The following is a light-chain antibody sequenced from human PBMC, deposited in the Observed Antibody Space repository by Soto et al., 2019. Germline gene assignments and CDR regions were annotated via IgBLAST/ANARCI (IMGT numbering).Light chain of an antibody. CDR2: DAS. CDR1: QSVSIY. CDR3: QQGSSWPWT. Sequence: EIVLPQSPATLSLSPGERATLSCRASQSVSIYLAWYQQKPGQAPRLLIYDASNRATGVPARFTGSGSGTDFTLTISSLQPEDFAVYYCQQGSSWPWTFGQGTKVEI. V-gene: IGKV3-11*01. J-gene: IGKJ1*01.